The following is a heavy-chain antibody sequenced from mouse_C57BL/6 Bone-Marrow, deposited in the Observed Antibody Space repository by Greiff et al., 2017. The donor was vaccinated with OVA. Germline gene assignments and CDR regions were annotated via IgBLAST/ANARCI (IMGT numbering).Heavy chain of an antibody. Sequence: VQLQQSVAELVRPGASVKLSCKASGFNIKNNNMHWVKQRPEQGLEWIGRFEPANGNTKYAPKFKGKATLTADTSSRTAYLQLSSLTSEDTAIYCWARGNYEAWFAYWGQGTLVTVSA. CDR3: ARGNYEAWFAY. CDR2: FEPANGNT. D-gene: IGHD2-1*01. J-gene: IGHJ3*01. V-gene: IGHV14-3*01. CDR1: GFNIKNNN.